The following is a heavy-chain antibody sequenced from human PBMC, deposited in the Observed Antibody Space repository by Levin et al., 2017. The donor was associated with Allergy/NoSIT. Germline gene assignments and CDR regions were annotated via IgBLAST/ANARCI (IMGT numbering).Heavy chain of an antibody. Sequence: GGSLRLSCAASGITFSNAWMSWARQAPGKGLEWVGRIKNKADGATTEYAAPVKGRFTISRDDSKNTLYLQRNSLKTEDTAVCFCTSYSSRWYCFDYWGQGTLVTVSS. CDR3: TSYSSRWYCFDY. D-gene: IGHD6-13*01. CDR1: GITFSNAW. J-gene: IGHJ4*02. CDR2: IKNKADGATT. V-gene: IGHV3-15*01.